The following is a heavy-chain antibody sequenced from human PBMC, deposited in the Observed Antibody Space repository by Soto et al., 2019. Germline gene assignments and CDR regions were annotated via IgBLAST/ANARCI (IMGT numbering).Heavy chain of an antibody. V-gene: IGHV3-23*01. Sequence: GGSLRLSCAASGFTFSSYAMSWVRQAPGKGLEWVSAISGSGGSTYYADSVKGRFTISRDNSKNTLYLQMNSLRAEDTAVYYCAKTAPYSGYDRNDPDYWGKGTLVTVSS. CDR3: AKTAPYSGYDRNDPDY. CDR2: ISGSGGST. J-gene: IGHJ4*02. D-gene: IGHD5-12*01. CDR1: GFTFSSYA.